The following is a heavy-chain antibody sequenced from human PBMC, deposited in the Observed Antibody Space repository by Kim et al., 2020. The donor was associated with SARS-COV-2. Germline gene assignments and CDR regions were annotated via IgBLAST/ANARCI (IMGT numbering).Heavy chain of an antibody. CDR3: AKAPQYYDPMGAAFDI. Sequence: GGSLRLSCAASGFTFSSYGMHWVRQAPGKGLEWVAVISYDGSNKYYADSVKGRFTISRDNSKNTLYLQMNSLRAEDTAVYYCAKAPQYYDPMGAAFDIWGQGTMVTVSS. CDR1: GFTFSSYG. J-gene: IGHJ3*02. D-gene: IGHD3-3*01. V-gene: IGHV3-30*18. CDR2: ISYDGSNK.